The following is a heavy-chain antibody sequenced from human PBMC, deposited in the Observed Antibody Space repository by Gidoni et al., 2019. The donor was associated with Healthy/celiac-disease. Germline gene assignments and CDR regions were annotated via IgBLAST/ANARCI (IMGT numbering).Heavy chain of an antibody. Sequence: QLVESGGGVVQPGRSLRLSCAASGFTFSSYGMHWVRQAPGKGLEWVAVISYDGSNKYYADSVKGRFTISRDNSKNTLYLQMNSLRAEDTAVYYCAKDYKFLEWLSLMDVWGQGTTVTVSS. CDR2: ISYDGSNK. V-gene: IGHV3-30*18. CDR1: GFTFSSYG. J-gene: IGHJ6*02. D-gene: IGHD3-3*01. CDR3: AKDYKFLEWLSLMDV.